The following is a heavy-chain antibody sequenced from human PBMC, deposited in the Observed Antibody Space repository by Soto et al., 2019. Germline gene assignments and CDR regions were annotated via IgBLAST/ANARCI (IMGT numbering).Heavy chain of an antibody. CDR2: SIPIVGTA. D-gene: IGHD2-15*01. CDR1: GGTFSSYA. J-gene: IGHJ5*02. CDR3: ARDRGYCSGCSCYWGFDT. V-gene: IGHV1-69*12. Sequence: QVQLVQSGAEVKKPGSSVKVSCKASGGTFSSYAISWVRQAPGQGLEWMGGSIPIVGTANYAQKFQGRVTITADESTSTAYMERSSLRSEDTAVYYCARDRGYCSGCSCYWGFDTWGQGTLVTVSS.